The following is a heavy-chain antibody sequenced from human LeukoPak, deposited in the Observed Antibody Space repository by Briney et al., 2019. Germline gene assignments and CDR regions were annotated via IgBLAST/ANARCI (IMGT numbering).Heavy chain of an antibody. J-gene: IGHJ4*02. D-gene: IGHD2-21*01. CDR3: ARGGDTFASDY. Sequence: SETLSLTCAVYGGSFSGYYWSWIRQPPGKGLEWIGEINHGGSTNYNPSLKSRVTISVDTSKNQFSLKLSSVTAADTAVYYCARGGDTFASDYWGQGTLVTVSS. CDR2: INHGGST. CDR1: GGSFSGYY. V-gene: IGHV4-34*01.